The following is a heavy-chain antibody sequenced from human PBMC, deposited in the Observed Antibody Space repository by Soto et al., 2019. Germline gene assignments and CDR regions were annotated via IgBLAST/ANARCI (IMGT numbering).Heavy chain of an antibody. Sequence: ASVKVSCKASGYTFTGYYMHWVRQAPGQGLEWMGWINPNSGGTNYAQKFQGRVTMTRDTSISTAYMELSRLRSDDTAVYYCARVRVEGTVPTYYYYYGMDVWGQGTTVTVSS. D-gene: IGHD4-4*01. CDR1: GYTFTGYY. J-gene: IGHJ6*02. V-gene: IGHV1-2*02. CDR3: ARVRVEGTVPTYYYYYGMDV. CDR2: INPNSGGT.